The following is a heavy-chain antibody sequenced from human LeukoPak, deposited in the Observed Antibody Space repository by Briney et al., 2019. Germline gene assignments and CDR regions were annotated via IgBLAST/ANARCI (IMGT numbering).Heavy chain of an antibody. V-gene: IGHV4-4*07. CDR2: IYTSGST. CDR3: ARDRFQGWFDP. Sequence: SETLSLTCTVSGGSISSYYWSWIRQPAGKGLEWIGRIYTSGSTSYNPSLKSRATMSVDTSKNQFSLKLSSVTAADTAVYYCARDRFQGWFDPWGQGTLVTVSS. CDR1: GGSISSYY. J-gene: IGHJ5*02. D-gene: IGHD3-10*01.